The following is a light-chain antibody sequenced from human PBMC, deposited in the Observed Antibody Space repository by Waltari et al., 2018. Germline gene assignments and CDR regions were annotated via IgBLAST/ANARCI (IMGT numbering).Light chain of an antibody. Sequence: QLVATQSPSASASLGASVKLTCTLSSGHSSNVIACLQQHPASGPRHLMKVNSHGSHCKGDGIPDRLSASSAAAGRYPPIANLQCEDEADYDCQTGGHGTWVFCGRPQLPVL. J-gene: IGLJ3*02. CDR1: SGHSSNV. CDR3: QTGGHGTWV. V-gene: IGLV4-69*01. CDR2: VNSHGSH.